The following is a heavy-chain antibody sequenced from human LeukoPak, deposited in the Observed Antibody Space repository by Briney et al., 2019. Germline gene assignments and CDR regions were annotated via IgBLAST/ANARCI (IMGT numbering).Heavy chain of an antibody. V-gene: IGHV3-7*01. CDR1: RFTFGSYW. CDR3: ARESPTVTTLDY. J-gene: IGHJ4*02. CDR2: IKQDGSEK. D-gene: IGHD4-17*01. Sequence: GGSLRLSCAAARFTFGSYWMSWVRQAPGKGLEWVANIKQDGSEKDYVDSVKGRFTISRDNAKNSMYLQMNSLRAEDTAVYYCARESPTVTTLDYWGQGTLVTVSS.